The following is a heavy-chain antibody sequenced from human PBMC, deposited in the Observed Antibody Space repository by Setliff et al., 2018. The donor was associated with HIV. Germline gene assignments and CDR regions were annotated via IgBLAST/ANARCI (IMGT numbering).Heavy chain of an antibody. J-gene: IGHJ4*02. D-gene: IGHD3-22*01. CDR2: IYYSGST. CDR3: ARHIIPYYYDSSGTYYFDY. V-gene: IGHV4-39*01. Sequence: SETLSLTCTVSGGSISGSSYYWGWIRQPPGKGLEWIGSIYYSGSTYYNPSLKSRVTISVDTSKNQFSLKLSSVTAADTAVYYCARHIIPYYYDSSGTYYFDYWGQGTLVTVSS. CDR1: GGSISGSSYY.